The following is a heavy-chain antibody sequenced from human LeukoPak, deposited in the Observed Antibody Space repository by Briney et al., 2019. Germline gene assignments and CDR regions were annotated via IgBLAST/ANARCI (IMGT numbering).Heavy chain of an antibody. CDR3: ARGPGSGSYYTAPVQMFPTRPWFDP. CDR1: GGSFSGYY. D-gene: IGHD3-10*01. Sequence: SETLSLTCAVYGGSFSGYYWSWIRQPPGKGLEWIGEINHSGSTNYNPSLKSRVTISVDTSKNQFSLKLSSVTAADTAVYYCARGPGSGSYYTAPVQMFPTRPWFDPWAREPWSPSPQ. V-gene: IGHV4-34*01. CDR2: INHSGST. J-gene: IGHJ5*02.